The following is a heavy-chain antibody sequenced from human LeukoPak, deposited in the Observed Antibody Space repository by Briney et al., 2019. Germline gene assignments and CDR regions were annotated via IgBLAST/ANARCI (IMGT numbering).Heavy chain of an antibody. J-gene: IGHJ4*02. CDR3: ARGHRTYYDSSGYYSDPFDY. CDR1: GFTFSSYG. CDR2: ISGSGGST. D-gene: IGHD3-22*01. Sequence: GGTLRLSCADSGFTFSSYGMSWVRQAPGKGLEWVSAISGSGGSTYYADSVKGRFTISRDDSKNTLYLQMNSLRAEDTAVYYCARGHRTYYDSSGYYSDPFDYWGQGTLVTVSS. V-gene: IGHV3-23*01.